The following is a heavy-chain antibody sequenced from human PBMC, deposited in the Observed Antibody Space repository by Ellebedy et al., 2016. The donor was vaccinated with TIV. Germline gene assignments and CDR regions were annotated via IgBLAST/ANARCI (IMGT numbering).Heavy chain of an antibody. V-gene: IGHV3-23*01. CDR2: ISYSSDIT. D-gene: IGHD2/OR15-2a*01. CDR3: ARVLYYLGNWFDP. Sequence: GGSLRLXCAASGFAFSGYAMSWVRQAPGKGLEWVSSISYSSDITHYADSVKGRFTISRDNSKNTLYLQMNSLRAEDTAVYYCARVLYYLGNWFDPWGQGTLVTVSS. J-gene: IGHJ5*02. CDR1: GFAFSGYA.